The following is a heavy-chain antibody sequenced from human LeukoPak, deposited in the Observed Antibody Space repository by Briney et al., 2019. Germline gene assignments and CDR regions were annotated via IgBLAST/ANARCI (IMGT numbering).Heavy chain of an antibody. V-gene: IGHV1-46*01. Sequence: ASVKASCKASGYTFTSYYMHWVRQAPGQGLEWMGIINPSGGSTSYAQKFQGRVTMTRDTSTSTVYMELSSLRSEDTAVYYCARSIAAAGTVDYWGQGTLVTVSS. CDR3: ARSIAAAGTVDY. CDR2: INPSGGST. J-gene: IGHJ4*02. D-gene: IGHD6-13*01. CDR1: GYTFTSYY.